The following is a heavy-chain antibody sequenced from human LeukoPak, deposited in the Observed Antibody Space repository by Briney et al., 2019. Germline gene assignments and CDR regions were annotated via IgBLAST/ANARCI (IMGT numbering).Heavy chain of an antibody. V-gene: IGHV4-59*01. CDR2: IYYSGST. Sequence: PSETLSLTCTVSGGSISSYYWSWIRQPPGKGLEWIGYIYYSGSTNYNPSLKSRVTISVETSKNEFSLKLSSVTAADTAIYYCAKGDPTFLFWYFDLWGRGTLVTVSS. D-gene: IGHD3-16*01. CDR1: GGSISSYY. J-gene: IGHJ2*01. CDR3: AKGDPTFLFWYFDL.